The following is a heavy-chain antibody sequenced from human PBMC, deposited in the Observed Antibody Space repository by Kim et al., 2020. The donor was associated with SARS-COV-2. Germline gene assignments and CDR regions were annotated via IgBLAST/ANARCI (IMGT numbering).Heavy chain of an antibody. CDR1: GFTFSSYG. CDR2: ISYDGSNK. D-gene: IGHD3-9*01. V-gene: IGHV3-30*18. J-gene: IGHJ3*02. Sequence: GGSLRLSCAASGFTFSSYGMHWVRQAPGKGLEWVAVISYDGSNKYYADSVKGRFTISRDNSKNTLYLQMNSLRAEDTAVYYCAKVSYDILTGVGDDAFDIWGQGTMVTVSS. CDR3: AKVSYDILTGVGDDAFDI.